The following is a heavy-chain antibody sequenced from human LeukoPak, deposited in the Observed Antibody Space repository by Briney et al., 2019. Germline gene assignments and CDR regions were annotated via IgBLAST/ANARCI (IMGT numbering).Heavy chain of an antibody. CDR1: GGTFSSYA. CDR3: ARPQPYSSGNNWFDP. Sequence: ASVKVSCKASGGTFSSYAISWVRQAPGQGLEWVGRIIPIFGIANYAQKFQGRVTITADKSTSTAYIELSSLRSEDTAVYYCARPQPYSSGNNWFDPWGQGTLVTVSS. J-gene: IGHJ5*02. V-gene: IGHV1-69*04. D-gene: IGHD6-25*01. CDR2: IIPIFGIA.